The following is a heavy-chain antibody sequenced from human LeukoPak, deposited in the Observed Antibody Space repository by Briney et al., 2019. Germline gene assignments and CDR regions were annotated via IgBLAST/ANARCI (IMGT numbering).Heavy chain of an antibody. D-gene: IGHD3-10*01. CDR2: IRYDGSNK. Sequence: QTGGSLRLSCAASGFTFSSYGMHWVRQAPGKVLEWAAFIRYDGSNKYYADSVKGRFTISRDNSKNTLYLQMNSLRAEDTAVYYCARDLGMVRGVIWNYWGQGTLVTVSS. CDR1: GFTFSSYG. J-gene: IGHJ4*02. CDR3: ARDLGMVRGVIWNY. V-gene: IGHV3-30*02.